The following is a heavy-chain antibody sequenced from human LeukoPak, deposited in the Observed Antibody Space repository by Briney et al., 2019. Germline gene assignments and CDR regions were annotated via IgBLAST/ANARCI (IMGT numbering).Heavy chain of an antibody. CDR3: ASVGYCSSTSCPGIAY. Sequence: SGGSLRLSCAAPGFTFISHWMHWVRHVPGKRLEWVSLIYSGGSTYYADSVKGRFTISRDNSKNTLYLQMNSLRAEDTAVYYCASVGYCSSTSCPGIAYWGQGTLVTVSS. CDR2: IYSGGST. J-gene: IGHJ4*02. CDR1: GFTFISHW. D-gene: IGHD2-2*01. V-gene: IGHV3-53*01.